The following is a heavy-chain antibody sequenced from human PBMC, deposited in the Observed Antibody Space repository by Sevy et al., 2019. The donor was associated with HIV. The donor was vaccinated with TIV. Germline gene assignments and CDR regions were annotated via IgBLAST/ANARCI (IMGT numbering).Heavy chain of an antibody. J-gene: IGHJ3*02. Sequence: SETQSLTCTVSGGSISSYYWSWIRQPPGKGLEWIGYIYYSGSTNYNPSLKSRVTISVDTSKNQFSLKLSSVTAADTAVYYCARGGLAAHYYDSSGPGAFDIWGQGTMVTVSS. CDR2: IYYSGST. V-gene: IGHV4-59*01. CDR1: GGSISSYY. CDR3: ARGGLAAHYYDSSGPGAFDI. D-gene: IGHD3-22*01.